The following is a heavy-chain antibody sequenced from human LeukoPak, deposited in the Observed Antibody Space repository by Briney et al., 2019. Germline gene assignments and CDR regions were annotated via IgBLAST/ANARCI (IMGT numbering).Heavy chain of an antibody. CDR3: ARDGWVTDHYDFWSGPPPYYYYYMDV. CDR1: GYTFTSYY. Sequence: ASVKVSCKASGYTFTSYYMHWVRQAPGQGLEWMGIINPSGGSTSYAQKFQGRVTMTRDMSTSTVYMELSSLRSEDTAVYYCARDGWVTDHYDFWSGPPPYYYYYMDVWGKGTTVTVSS. D-gene: IGHD3-3*01. J-gene: IGHJ6*03. CDR2: INPSGGST. V-gene: IGHV1-46*01.